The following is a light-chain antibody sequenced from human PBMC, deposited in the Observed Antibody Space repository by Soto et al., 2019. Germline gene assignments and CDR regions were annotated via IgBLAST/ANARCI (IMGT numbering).Light chain of an antibody. CDR2: LGS. J-gene: IGKJ4*01. Sequence: DIVMTQSPLSLPVTPGEPAFLSCRSSQSLLHSNGYNYLDWYLQKPGQSPQLLIYLGSNRASGVPDRFSGSGSGTDFTLKISRVEAEDVGVYYCMQALQTPLTFGRGTKVEIK. CDR3: MQALQTPLT. V-gene: IGKV2-28*01. CDR1: QSLLHSNGYNY.